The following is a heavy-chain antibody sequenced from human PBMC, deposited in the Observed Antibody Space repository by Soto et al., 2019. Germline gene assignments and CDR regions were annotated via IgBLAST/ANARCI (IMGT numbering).Heavy chain of an antibody. Sequence: SETLSLTCTVSGGSISSGYYYWSWIRQPPGKGLEWIGYIYYSGSTYYNPSLKSRVTISVDTSKNQFSLKLSSVTAADTAVYYCARGSYSGYDLDYWGQGTLVTVSS. CDR1: GGSISSGYYY. CDR3: ARGSYSGYDLDY. V-gene: IGHV4-30-4*01. D-gene: IGHD5-12*01. J-gene: IGHJ4*02. CDR2: IYYSGST.